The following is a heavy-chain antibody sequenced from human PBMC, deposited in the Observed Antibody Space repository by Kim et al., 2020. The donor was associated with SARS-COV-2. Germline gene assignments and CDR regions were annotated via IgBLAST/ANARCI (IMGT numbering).Heavy chain of an antibody. J-gene: IGHJ3*02. D-gene: IGHD3-3*01. CDR2: INPSGGST. CDR3: ARVMVIIPRAGAFDI. Sequence: ASVKVSCKASGYTFTSYYMHWVRQAPGQGLEWMGIINPSGGSTSYAQKFQGRVTMTRDTSTSTVYMELSSLRSEDTAVYYCARVMVIIPRAGAFDIWGQGTMVTVSS. V-gene: IGHV1-46*01. CDR1: GYTFTSYY.